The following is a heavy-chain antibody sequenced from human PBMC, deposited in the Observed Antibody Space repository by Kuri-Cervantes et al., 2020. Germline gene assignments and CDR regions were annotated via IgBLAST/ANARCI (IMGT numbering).Heavy chain of an antibody. V-gene: IGHV3-30*04. Sequence: LSLTCAASGFTFSSYAMHWVRQAPGKGLEWVAVIWYDGSNKYYADSVKGRFTISRDNSKNTLYLQMNSLRAEDTAVYYCARASCSSTSCYKGAGWFDPWGQGTLVTVSS. CDR1: GFTFSSYA. J-gene: IGHJ5*02. CDR3: ARASCSSTSCYKGAGWFDP. D-gene: IGHD2-2*02. CDR2: IWYDGSNK.